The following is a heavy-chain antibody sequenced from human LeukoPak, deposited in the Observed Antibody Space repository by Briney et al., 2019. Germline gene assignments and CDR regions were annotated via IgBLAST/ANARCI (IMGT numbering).Heavy chain of an antibody. J-gene: IGHJ4*02. Sequence: GGSLRLSCAASAVTFSSYWMHWVRQAPGKGLVWVSRINPDGSSTNYADSVKGRFTISRDNVKNTLYLQMNSLRAEDTAVYYCATPGIRDQYDFDSWGQGTLLTVSS. V-gene: IGHV3-74*01. CDR1: AVTFSSYW. CDR2: INPDGSST. D-gene: IGHD6-13*01. CDR3: ATPGIRDQYDFDS.